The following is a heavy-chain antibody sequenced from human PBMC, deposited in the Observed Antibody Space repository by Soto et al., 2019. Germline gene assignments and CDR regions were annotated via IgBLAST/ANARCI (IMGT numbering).Heavy chain of an antibody. D-gene: IGHD1-1*01. CDR1: RYIFTAYF. CDR3: ATHDPGARFDP. J-gene: IGHJ5*02. CDR2: INPNNGAT. Sequence: QVQLVQSGAEVKKPGASVKVSCKAPRYIFTAYFMHWVRQAPGQGLQWMGWINPNNGATHYGLSFQGKVTMTRDTAISTAYMELSSLKSDDTAVYYCATHDPGARFDPWGQGTLVIVSS. V-gene: IGHV1-2*02.